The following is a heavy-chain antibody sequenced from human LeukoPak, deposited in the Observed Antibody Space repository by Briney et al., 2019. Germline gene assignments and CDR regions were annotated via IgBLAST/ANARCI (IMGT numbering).Heavy chain of an antibody. CDR3: ARNSRYSFDI. Sequence: GGSLRLSCAASGFTFSGYWMSWVRQAPGKGLEWVAHIKSDGSEKYYVDSVKGRFTISRDNAKNSLYLPMNSLRAEDTAVYYCARNSRYSFDIWGQGTMVTVSS. J-gene: IGHJ3*02. D-gene: IGHD4-11*01. V-gene: IGHV3-7*04. CDR2: IKSDGSEK. CDR1: GFTFSGYW.